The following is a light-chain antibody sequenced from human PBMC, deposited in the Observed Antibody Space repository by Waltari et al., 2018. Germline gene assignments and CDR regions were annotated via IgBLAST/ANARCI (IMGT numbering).Light chain of an antibody. V-gene: IGLV2-11*01. Sequence: QSALTQPRSVSGSPGQSVTISCTGTSNDVGGYNYVSWYQQHPDKAPKLIIYDINKRPSGVPDRFSGSKSDNTASLTISGLQAEDEADYYCCSYVGSNTYWVFGGGTKLTVL. CDR1: SNDVGGYNY. CDR3: CSYVGSNTYWV. J-gene: IGLJ3*02. CDR2: DIN.